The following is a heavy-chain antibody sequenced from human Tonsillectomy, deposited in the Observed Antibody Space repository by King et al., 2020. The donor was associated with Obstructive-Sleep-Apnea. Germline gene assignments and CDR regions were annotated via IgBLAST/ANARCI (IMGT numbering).Heavy chain of an antibody. Sequence: QLVQSGGGLVQPGGYLRLSCAASGFTFSRDWMIWVRQAPGKGLEWVANINEDGRKKYYMDSVKGRFTISRDNAKNSLYLQLNSLRAEDTAVYYCTRDRNYNDGTSYYDAFYIWGQGTMVTVSS. CDR2: INEDGRKK. V-gene: IGHV3-7*03. CDR3: TRDRNYNDGTSYYDAFYI. D-gene: IGHD3-22*01. CDR1: GFTFSRDW. J-gene: IGHJ3*02.